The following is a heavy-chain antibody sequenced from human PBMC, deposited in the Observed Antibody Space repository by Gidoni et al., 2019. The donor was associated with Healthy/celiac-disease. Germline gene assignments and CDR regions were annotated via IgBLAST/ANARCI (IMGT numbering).Heavy chain of an antibody. J-gene: IGHJ5*02. CDR1: GGSISSGSYS. CDR3: ARDLLVRPGGDCWFDP. CDR2: IYTSGST. V-gene: IGHV4-61*02. Sequence: QVQLQESGPGLVKPSQTLSLTCTVPGGSISSGSYSWSWIRQPAGKGLEWIGRIYTSGSTNYNPSLKSRVTMSVDTSKNQFSLKLSSVTAADTAVYYCARDLLVRPGGDCWFDPWGQGTLVTVSS. D-gene: IGHD2-21*01.